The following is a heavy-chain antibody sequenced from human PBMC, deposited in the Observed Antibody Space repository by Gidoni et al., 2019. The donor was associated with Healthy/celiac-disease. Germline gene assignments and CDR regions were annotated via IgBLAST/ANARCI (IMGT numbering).Heavy chain of an antibody. D-gene: IGHD4-17*01. J-gene: IGHJ3*02. CDR1: GGTFSSYA. CDR3: AITVTTGDAFDI. V-gene: IGHV1-69*04. Sequence: QVQLVQSGAEVMKPGSSVKVSCNASGGTFSSYALSWVRQAPGQGLEWMGRIIPSLGKANYAQKFQGRVRITADKSTSTAYMELSSLRSEDTAVYYCAITVTTGDAFDIWGQGTMVTVSS. CDR2: IIPSLGKA.